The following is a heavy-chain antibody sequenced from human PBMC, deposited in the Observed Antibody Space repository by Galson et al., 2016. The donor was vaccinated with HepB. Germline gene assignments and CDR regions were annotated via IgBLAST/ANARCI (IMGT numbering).Heavy chain of an antibody. Sequence: SVKVSCKASGGTFSSYGISWVRQAPGQGLEWMGGIIPMSGTGDCAQKFQGRLTVTADESTSTVYMELSGLTSEDTAVYYCARTTDSFDYWGQGTLVTVSS. CDR2: IIPMSGTG. D-gene: IGHD1-1*01. CDR1: GGTFSSYG. J-gene: IGHJ4*02. V-gene: IGHV1-69*13. CDR3: ARTTDSFDY.